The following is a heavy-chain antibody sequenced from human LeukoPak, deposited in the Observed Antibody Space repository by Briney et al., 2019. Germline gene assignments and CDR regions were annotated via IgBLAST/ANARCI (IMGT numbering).Heavy chain of an antibody. CDR2: IYYSGST. Sequence: PSETLSLTCTVSGGSISSYYWSWIRQPPGKGLEWIGYIYYSGSTNYNPSLKSRVTISVDTSKNQFSLKLSSVTAADTAVYYCARHESSGYRYWGQGTLVTVSS. CDR1: GGSISSYY. J-gene: IGHJ4*02. CDR3: ARHESSGYRY. V-gene: IGHV4-59*08. D-gene: IGHD6-19*01.